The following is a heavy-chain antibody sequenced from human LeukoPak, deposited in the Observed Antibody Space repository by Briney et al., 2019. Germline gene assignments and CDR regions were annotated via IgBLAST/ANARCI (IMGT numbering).Heavy chain of an antibody. J-gene: IGHJ6*02. D-gene: IGHD1-14*01. CDR3: AKKIQARRSEAYYYYGMDV. CDR1: GFTFSSYS. Sequence: GGSLRLSCAASGFTFSSYSMNWVRQAPGKGLEWVSYISSSSSTIYYADSVKGRFTISRDNAKNSVYLQMNSLRAEDTAVYYCAKKIQARRSEAYYYYGMDVWGQGTTVTVSS. V-gene: IGHV3-48*01. CDR2: ISSSSSTI.